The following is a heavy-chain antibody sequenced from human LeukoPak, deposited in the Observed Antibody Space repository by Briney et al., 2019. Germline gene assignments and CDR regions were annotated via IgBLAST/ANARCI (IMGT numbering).Heavy chain of an antibody. CDR3: ARVLGSRPYGSGSNYYYGMDV. V-gene: IGHV4-34*01. D-gene: IGHD3-10*01. J-gene: IGHJ6*02. CDR2: INHSGST. Sequence: PSETLSLTCAVYGGSFSGYYWSWIRQPPGKGLEWIGEINHSGSTNYNPSLKSRVTISVDTSKNQFSLKLSSVTAADTAVYYCARVLGSRPYGSGSNYYYGMDVWGQGITVTVSS. CDR1: GGSFSGYY.